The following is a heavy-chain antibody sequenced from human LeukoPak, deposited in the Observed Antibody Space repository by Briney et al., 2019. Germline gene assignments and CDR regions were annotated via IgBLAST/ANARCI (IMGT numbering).Heavy chain of an antibody. CDR3: VKDRCDRTTCPEV. CDR1: GFTFSTYA. CDR2: ISGSGGST. D-gene: IGHD2-2*01. J-gene: IGHJ4*02. V-gene: IGHV3-23*01. Sequence: PGGSLRLSCTASGFTFSTYAMSWVRQAPGEGLEWVSGISGSGGSTYYTDSAKGRFTISRDNSKNTLHLQMSSLRAEDTALYYCVKDRCDRTTCPEVWGQGTLVTVSS.